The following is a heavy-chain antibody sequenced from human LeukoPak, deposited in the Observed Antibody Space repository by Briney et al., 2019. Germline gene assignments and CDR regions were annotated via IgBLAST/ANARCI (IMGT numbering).Heavy chain of an antibody. J-gene: IGHJ4*02. CDR3: TRENRPFCPFAY. Sequence: PSQPLSLTCGVSGGSIDITNYWSGVGQAPGKGLEGIGEISHSGTTNYNPSLRSRVTMFLDRANNQFSLSLTSVTAADSAVYYCTRENRPFCPFAYWGQGVLVTVSS. V-gene: IGHV4-4*02. CDR2: ISHSGTT. D-gene: IGHD2/OR15-2a*01. CDR1: GGSIDITNY.